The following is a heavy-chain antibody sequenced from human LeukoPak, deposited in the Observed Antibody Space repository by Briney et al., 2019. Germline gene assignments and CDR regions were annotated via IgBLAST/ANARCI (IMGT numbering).Heavy chain of an antibody. J-gene: IGHJ4*02. CDR2: ILPFSGTS. Sequence: SVKVSCTASGGSFKTYAVIWVRQAPGQGLEWVGRILPFSGTSNYARKFQDRVTLTADMSTSTVYMELSSLRSDDTAVYYCARASRGYGDYAVQFEYWGQGTLVTVSS. D-gene: IGHD4-17*01. CDR1: GGSFKTYA. V-gene: IGHV1-69*06. CDR3: ARASRGYGDYAVQFEY.